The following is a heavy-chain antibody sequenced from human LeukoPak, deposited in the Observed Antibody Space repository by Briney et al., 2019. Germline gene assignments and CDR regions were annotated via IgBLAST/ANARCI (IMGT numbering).Heavy chain of an antibody. CDR2: IYHSGNT. J-gene: IGHJ4*02. Sequence: SETLSLTCTVSGDPITSNSNYKWSWIRQPPGKGLEWIGYIYHSGNTNYNPSLKSRVTISADTSKNQFSLKLTSVTAADTAVYYCAREYSSFDYWGQGTQVTVSS. V-gene: IGHV4-61*01. CDR3: AREYSSFDY. D-gene: IGHD3-22*01. CDR1: GDPITSNSNYK.